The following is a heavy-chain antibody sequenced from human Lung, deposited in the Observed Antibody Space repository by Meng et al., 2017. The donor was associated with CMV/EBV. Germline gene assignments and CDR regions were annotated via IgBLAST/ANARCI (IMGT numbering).Heavy chain of an antibody. D-gene: IGHD3/OR15-3a*01. CDR3: ARAGAYHDFWTAKEGGYYYYGMDV. CDR1: GFSIRDYW. V-gene: IGHV3-7*04. CDR2: INQDASER. Sequence: GGSXRLXXAASGFSIRDYWMSWVRQAPGKGLEWVANINQDASERYYVDSVKGRFTISRDNAENSLYLQMSSLRVGDTAIYYCARAGAYHDFWTAKEGGYYYYGMDVWGQGTXVTVSS. J-gene: IGHJ6*02.